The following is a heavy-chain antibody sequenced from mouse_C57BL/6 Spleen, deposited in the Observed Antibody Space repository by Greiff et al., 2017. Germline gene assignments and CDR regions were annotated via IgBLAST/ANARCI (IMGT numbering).Heavy chain of an antibody. D-gene: IGHD1-1*01. CDR3: ARIYGRSYWYFDV. CDR1: GYTFTSYW. V-gene: IGHV1-64*01. CDR2: IHPNSGST. Sequence: QVQLQQPGAELVKPGASVKLSCKASGYTFTSYWMHWVKQRPGQGLEWIGMIHPNSGSTNYNEKFKSKATLTVDKSSSTAYMQLSSLTSEDSAVYYCARIYGRSYWYFDVWGTGTTVTVSS. J-gene: IGHJ1*03.